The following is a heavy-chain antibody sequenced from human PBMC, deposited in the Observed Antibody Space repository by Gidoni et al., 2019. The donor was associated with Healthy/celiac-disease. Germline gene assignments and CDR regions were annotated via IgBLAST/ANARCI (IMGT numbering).Heavy chain of an antibody. D-gene: IGHD2-8*01. CDR3: AKKVPGVYSFDI. V-gene: IGHV3-23*01. CDR2: ISGSGVST. CDR1: GFTFSNHA. Sequence: EVQLLESGGGLVQPGGSLRLSCAASGFTFSNHAMSWVRQAPGKGLEWVSVISGSGVSTYYADSVKGRFTISRDNSKNMLYLQMNSLRAEDTAVYYCAKKVPGVYSFDIWGQGTMVTVSS. J-gene: IGHJ3*02.